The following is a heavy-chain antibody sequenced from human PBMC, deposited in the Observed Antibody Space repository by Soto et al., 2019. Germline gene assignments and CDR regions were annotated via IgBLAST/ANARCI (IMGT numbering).Heavy chain of an antibody. CDR1: GGSISSGGYY. CDR2: IYYSGST. D-gene: IGHD3-10*01. J-gene: IGHJ6*03. V-gene: IGHV4-31*03. CDR3: ARVGHYGSGSYYPPDYYYYYMDV. Sequence: SETLSLTCTFSGGSISSGGYYWSWIRQHPGKGLEWIGYIYYSGSTYYNPSLKSRVTISVDTSKNQFSLKLSSVTAADTAVYYCARVGHYGSGSYYPPDYYYYYMDVWGKGTTVTVSS.